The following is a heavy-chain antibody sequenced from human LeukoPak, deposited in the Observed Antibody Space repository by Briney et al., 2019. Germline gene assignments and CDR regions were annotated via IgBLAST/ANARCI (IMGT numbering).Heavy chain of an antibody. J-gene: IGHJ3*02. CDR1: GGSISSYY. V-gene: IGHV4-59*01. CDR2: IYYSGST. D-gene: IGHD4-17*01. Sequence: PSETLSLTCTVSGGSISSYYWSWIRQPPGKGLEWIGYIYYSGSTNYNPSLKSRVTISVDTSKNQFSLKLSSVTAADTAVYYCARGVPGAGDAFDIWGQGTLVTVSS. CDR3: ARGVPGAGDAFDI.